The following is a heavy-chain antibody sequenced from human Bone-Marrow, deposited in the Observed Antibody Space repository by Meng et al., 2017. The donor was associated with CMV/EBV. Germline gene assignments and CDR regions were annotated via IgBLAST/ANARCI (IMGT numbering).Heavy chain of an antibody. CDR2: IYHSGST. V-gene: IGHV4-4*02. J-gene: IGHJ4*02. D-gene: IGHD2-21*01. CDR3: ARDGGEAYYFDY. CDR1: GGSISSSNW. Sequence: CPVSGGSISSSNWWSWVRQPPGKGLEWIGEIYHSGSTNYNPSLKSRVTISVDKSKNQFSLKLSSVTAADTAVYYCARDGGEAYYFDYWGQGTLVTVSS.